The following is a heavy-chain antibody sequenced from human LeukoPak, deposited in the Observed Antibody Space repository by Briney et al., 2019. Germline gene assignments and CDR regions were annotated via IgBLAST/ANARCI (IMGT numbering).Heavy chain of an antibody. Sequence: RPGGSLRLSCAASGFAFDDYGMSWVRQAPRKGLEWVSGINWNGGSTGYADSVKGRFTISRDNAKNSLHLQMNSLRAEDTALYYCAIDLSHPYNDYYFDCWGQGTLVTVSS. D-gene: IGHD5-24*01. CDR3: AIDLSHPYNDYYFDC. V-gene: IGHV3-20*04. J-gene: IGHJ4*02. CDR2: INWNGGST. CDR1: GFAFDDYG.